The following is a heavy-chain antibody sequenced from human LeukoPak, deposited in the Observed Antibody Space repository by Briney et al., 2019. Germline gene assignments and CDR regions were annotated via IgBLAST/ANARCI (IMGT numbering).Heavy chain of an antibody. CDR1: GYSFTSYW. CDR2: IYPRDSHT. V-gene: IGHV5-51*01. CDR3: ARPNYDSSGYYYAPLAFDI. Sequence: GESLKISCKGSGYSFTSYWIGWVRPMPGKGLEWRGIIYPRDSHTRYSPSFQGQVTIAADKSISTAYLQWSSLKASDTAMYYCARPNYDSSGYYYAPLAFDIWGQGTMVTVSS. D-gene: IGHD3-22*01. J-gene: IGHJ3*02.